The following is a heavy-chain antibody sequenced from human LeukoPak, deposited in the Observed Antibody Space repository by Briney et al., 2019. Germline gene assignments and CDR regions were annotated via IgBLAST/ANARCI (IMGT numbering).Heavy chain of an antibody. CDR2: IYTSGST. CDR1: GGSISSYY. CDR3: ARDTPQYSSSWYWFDP. D-gene: IGHD6-13*01. Sequence: LETLSLTCTVSGGSISSYYWSWIRQPAGKGLEWIGRIYTSGSTNYNPSLRSRVTMSVDTSKNQFSLKLSSVTAADTAVYYCARDTPQYSSSWYWFDPWGQGTLVTVSS. V-gene: IGHV4-4*07. J-gene: IGHJ5*02.